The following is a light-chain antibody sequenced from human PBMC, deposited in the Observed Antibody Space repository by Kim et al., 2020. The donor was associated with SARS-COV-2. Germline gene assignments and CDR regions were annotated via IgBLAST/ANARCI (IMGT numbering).Light chain of an antibody. CDR3: NSRDSSGNQVV. V-gene: IGLV3-19*01. CDR2: GKN. J-gene: IGLJ2*01. CDR1: SLRSYY. Sequence: SSELTQDPAVSVALGQTVRITCQGDSLRSYYASWYQQKPGQAPVLVIYGKNNRPSGIPDRFSGSSSGNTASLTITGAQAEDEADYYCNSRDSSGNQVVCG.